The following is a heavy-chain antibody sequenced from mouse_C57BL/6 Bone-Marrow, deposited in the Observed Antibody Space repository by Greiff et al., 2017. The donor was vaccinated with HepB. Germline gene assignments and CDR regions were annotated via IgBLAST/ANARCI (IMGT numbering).Heavy chain of an antibody. CDR1: GYTFTSYW. CDR3: ARFYGSSGWYFDG. Sequence: QVQLQQSGAELVMPGASVKLSCKASGYTFTSYWMHWVKQRPGQGLEWIGEIDPSDSYTNYNQKFKGKSTLTVDKSSSTAYMQLSGLPSEDSAVYYCARFYGSSGWYFDGWGTGTTVTVSS. D-gene: IGHD1-1*01. J-gene: IGHJ1*03. V-gene: IGHV1-69*01. CDR2: IDPSDSYT.